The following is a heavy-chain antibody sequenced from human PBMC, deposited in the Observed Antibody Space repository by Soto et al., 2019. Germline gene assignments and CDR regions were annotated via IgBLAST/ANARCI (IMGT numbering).Heavy chain of an antibody. CDR1: GFTFSNAW. D-gene: IGHD6-13*01. V-gene: IGHV3-15*07. Sequence: GGSLRLSCAASGFTFSNAWMNWVRQAPGKGLEWVGRIKSKTDGGTTDYAAPVKGRFTISRDDSKNTLNLQMNSLKTEDTAVYYCTTRIAAAGTRFYYYYGMDVWGQGTTVTVSS. J-gene: IGHJ6*02. CDR3: TTRIAAAGTRFYYYYGMDV. CDR2: IKSKTDGGTT.